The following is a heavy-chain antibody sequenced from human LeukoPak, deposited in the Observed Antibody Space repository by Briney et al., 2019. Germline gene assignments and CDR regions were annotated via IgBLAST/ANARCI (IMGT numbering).Heavy chain of an antibody. J-gene: IGHJ4*02. Sequence: GGSLRLSCAASGFTFSSYAMSWVRQAPGKGLEWVSYISGSSSTIYYADSVKGRFTISRDNAKNSLYLQMNSLRDEDTAVYYCARDSQGYDFWSGYYHFDYWGQGTLVTVSS. V-gene: IGHV3-48*02. CDR2: ISGSSSTI. D-gene: IGHD3-3*01. CDR3: ARDSQGYDFWSGYYHFDY. CDR1: GFTFSSYA.